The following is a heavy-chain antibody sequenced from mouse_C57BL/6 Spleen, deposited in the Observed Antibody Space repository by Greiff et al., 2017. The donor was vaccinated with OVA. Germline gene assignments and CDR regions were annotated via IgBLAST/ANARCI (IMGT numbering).Heavy chain of an antibody. CDR2: IDPSDSYT. J-gene: IGHJ2*01. Sequence: QVHVKQSGAELVKPGASVKLSCKASGYTFTSYWMQWVKQRPGQGLEWIGEIDPSDSYTNYNQKFKGKATLTVDTSSSTAYMQLSSLTSEDSAVYYCARNYDGYPYFDYWGPGTTLTVSS. CDR3: ARNYDGYPYFDY. D-gene: IGHD2-3*01. CDR1: GYTFTSYW. V-gene: IGHV1-50*01.